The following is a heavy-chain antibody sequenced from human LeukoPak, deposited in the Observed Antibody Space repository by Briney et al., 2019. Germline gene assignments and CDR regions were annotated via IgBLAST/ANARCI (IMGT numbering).Heavy chain of an antibody. D-gene: IGHD5-18*01. CDR3: ARTTEGGYTYGYFYYYYMDV. CDR1: GGSISSSNW. Sequence: SETLSLTCAVSGGSISSSNWWSWVRQPPGKGLEWIGEIYHSGSTNYNPSLKSRVTISVDTSKNQFSLKLSSVTAADTAVYYCARTTEGGYTYGYFYYYYMDVWGKGTTVTISS. J-gene: IGHJ6*03. V-gene: IGHV4-4*02. CDR2: IYHSGST.